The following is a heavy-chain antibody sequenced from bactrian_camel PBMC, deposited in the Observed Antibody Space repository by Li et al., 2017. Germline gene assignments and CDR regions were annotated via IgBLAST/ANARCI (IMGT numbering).Heavy chain of an antibody. Sequence: VQLVESGGATVQPGGSLRLSCTASGYAVSNYCMGWFRQAPGKEREGVAVVYDMGLTGYADSVKGRFTISKDNAKNTLYLQMNSLKPEDTGMYYCAADGTPARRLTTTQALQAVEYNSWGQGTQVTV. V-gene: IGHV3S1*01. CDR2: VYDMGLT. D-gene: IGHD2*01. CDR3: AADGTPARRLTTTQALQAVEYNS. J-gene: IGHJ4*01. CDR1: GYAVSNYC.